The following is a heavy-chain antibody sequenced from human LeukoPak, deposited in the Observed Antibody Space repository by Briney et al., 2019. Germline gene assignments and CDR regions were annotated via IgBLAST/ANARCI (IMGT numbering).Heavy chain of an antibody. V-gene: IGHV4-34*01. J-gene: IGHJ3*01. D-gene: IGHD3-22*01. CDR2: INHSGST. CDR3: ARGYYYDSSGYNLV. CDR1: GGSFSGYY. Sequence: PSETLSLTCAVYGGSFSGYYWSWIRQPPGKGREWIGEINHSGSTNYNPSLKSRVTISVDTSKNQFSLKLSSVTAADTAVYYCARGYYYDSSGYNLVWGQGTMVTVSS.